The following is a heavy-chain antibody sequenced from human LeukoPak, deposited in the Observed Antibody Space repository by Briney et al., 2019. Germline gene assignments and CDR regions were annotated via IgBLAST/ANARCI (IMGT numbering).Heavy chain of an antibody. D-gene: IGHD2-15*01. CDR2: IYYSGST. CDR1: GGSISSSSYY. V-gene: IGHV4-39*01. J-gene: IGHJ4*02. CDR3: ARPRVNCSGGSCFYYFDY. Sequence: SETLSLTCTVSGGSISSSSYYWGWIRQPPGKGLEWIGSIYYSGSTYYNPSLKSRVTISVDTFKNQFSLKLRSVTAADTAVYYCARPRVNCSGGSCFYYFDYWGQGTLVTVSS.